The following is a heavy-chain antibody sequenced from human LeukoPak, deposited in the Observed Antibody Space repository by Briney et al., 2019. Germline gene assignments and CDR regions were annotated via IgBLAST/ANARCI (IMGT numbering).Heavy chain of an antibody. CDR3: ANGGGSYLQPTQPIDY. CDR1: GFTFSSYG. Sequence: GGSLRLSCAASGFTFSSYGMHWVRQAPGKGLEWVAVISYDGSNKYYADSEKGRFTISRDNSKNTLYLQMNSLRAEDTAVYYCANGGGSYLQPTQPIDYWGQGTLVTVSS. J-gene: IGHJ4*02. CDR2: ISYDGSNK. D-gene: IGHD1-26*01. V-gene: IGHV3-30*18.